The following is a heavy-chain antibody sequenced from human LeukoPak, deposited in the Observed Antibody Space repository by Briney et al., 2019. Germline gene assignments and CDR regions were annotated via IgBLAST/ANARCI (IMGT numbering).Heavy chain of an antibody. D-gene: IGHD5-24*01. CDR2: INPSGGST. CDR3: ARGLPLEPHFDY. CDR1: GYTFTSYY. V-gene: IGHV1-46*01. J-gene: IGHJ4*02. Sequence: ASVKVSCKASGYTFTSYYMHWVRQAPGQGLEWMGIINPSGGSTSYAQKFQGRVTITADESTSTAYMELSSLRSEDTAVYYRARGLPLEPHFDYWGQGTLVTVSS.